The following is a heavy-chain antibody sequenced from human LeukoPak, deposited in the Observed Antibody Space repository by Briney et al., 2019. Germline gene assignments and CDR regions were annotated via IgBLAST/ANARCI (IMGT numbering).Heavy chain of an antibody. CDR2: ISSSSSYI. CDR1: GFTFSSYS. V-gene: IGHV3-21*01. CDR3: ARWVINYYDSSGSLDY. J-gene: IGHJ4*02. D-gene: IGHD3-22*01. Sequence: PGGSLRLSCAASGFTFSSYSMNWVRQAPGKGLEWVSSISSSSSYIYYADSVKGRFTISRDNAKNSLYLQMNSLRAEDTAVYYCARWVINYYDSSGSLDYWGQGTLVTVSS.